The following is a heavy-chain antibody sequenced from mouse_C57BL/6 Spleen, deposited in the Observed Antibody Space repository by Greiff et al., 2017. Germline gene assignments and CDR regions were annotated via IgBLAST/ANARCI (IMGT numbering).Heavy chain of an antibody. V-gene: IGHV1-50*01. CDR1: GYTFTSYW. D-gene: IGHD1-1*01. CDR2: IAPSDSYT. J-gene: IGHJ4*01. CDR3: ASYGSSYWDV. Sequence: QVQLQQPGAELVKPGASVKLSCKASGYTFTSYWMQWVKQRPGQGLEWIGEIAPSDSYTNYTQKFKGKATLTVDTSSSTAYMQLSSLTSEDSAVYYCASYGSSYWDVWGQGTSVTVSS.